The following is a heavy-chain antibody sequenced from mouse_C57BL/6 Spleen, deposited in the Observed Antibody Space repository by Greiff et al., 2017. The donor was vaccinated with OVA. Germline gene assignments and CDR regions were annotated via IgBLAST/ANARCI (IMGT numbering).Heavy chain of an antibody. CDR1: GFTFSDYG. V-gene: IGHV5-17*01. J-gene: IGHJ2*01. CDR2: ISSGSSTI. Sequence: EVQVVESGGGLVKPGGSLKLSCAASGFTFSDYGMHWVRQAPEKGLEWVAYISSGSSTIYYADTVKGRFTISRDNAKNTLFLQMTSLRSEDTAMYYCARNYYYGSSYEYFDYWGQGTTLTVSS. D-gene: IGHD1-1*01. CDR3: ARNYYYGSSYEYFDY.